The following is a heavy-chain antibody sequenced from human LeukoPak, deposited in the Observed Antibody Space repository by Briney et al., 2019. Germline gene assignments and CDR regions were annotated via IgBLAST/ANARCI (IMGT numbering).Heavy chain of an antibody. CDR2: INPSGGST. CDR3: ARGDNYYHYYMDV. CDR1: GYTLTRYY. V-gene: IGHV1-46*01. D-gene: IGHD2-15*01. Sequence: ASVKVSXKASGYTLTRYYIHWLRQAPGQGLEWIGIINPSGGSTTYAQKFQGRVTMTRDTSTSTVYMELSSLRSEDTAVYYCARGDNYYHYYMDVWGKGTTFTVSS. J-gene: IGHJ6*03.